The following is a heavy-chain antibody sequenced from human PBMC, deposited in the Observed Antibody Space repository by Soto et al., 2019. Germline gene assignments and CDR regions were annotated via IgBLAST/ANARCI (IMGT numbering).Heavy chain of an antibody. D-gene: IGHD6-19*01. V-gene: IGHV3-33*01. Sequence: SLRLSCAASGFTFSSYGMHWVRQAPGKGLEWVAVIWYDGSNKYYADSVKGRFTISRDNSKNTLYLQMNSLRAEDTAVYYCARGLRIAVAGSHNWFDPWGQGTLVTVSS. CDR1: GFTFSSYG. CDR2: IWYDGSNK. CDR3: ARGLRIAVAGSHNWFDP. J-gene: IGHJ5*02.